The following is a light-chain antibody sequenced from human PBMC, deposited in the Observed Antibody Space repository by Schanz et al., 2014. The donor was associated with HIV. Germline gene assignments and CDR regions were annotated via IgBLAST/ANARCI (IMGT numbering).Light chain of an antibody. CDR1: QSVSSNF. CDR3: QHYVKSPQT. V-gene: IGKV3-20*01. J-gene: IGKJ1*01. Sequence: EIVLTQSPGTLSLSLGERATLSCRASQSVSSNFLAWYQQKPNQAPRLLMYGASNRATGIPDRFSGSESGTDFTLTISRVEPEDYAVYYCQHYVKSPQTFGQGTKVEIK. CDR2: GAS.